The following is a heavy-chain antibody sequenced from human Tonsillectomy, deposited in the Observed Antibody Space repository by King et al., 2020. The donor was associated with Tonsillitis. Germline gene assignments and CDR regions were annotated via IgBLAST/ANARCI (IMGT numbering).Heavy chain of an antibody. D-gene: IGHD3-22*01. CDR1: GGTFSSYT. CDR3: ARRGGDYYDNSGDSYYFDY. J-gene: IGHJ4*02. Sequence: QLVQSGAEVKKPGSSVKVSCKASGGTFSSYTINWVRQAPGQGLEWMGGIIPIFGTTNYAQKFQDRVTFTADESTSTAYMELSSLRSEDTAVYYCARRGGDYYDNSGDSYYFDYWGQGTLVTVSS. V-gene: IGHV1-69*01. CDR2: IIPIFGTT.